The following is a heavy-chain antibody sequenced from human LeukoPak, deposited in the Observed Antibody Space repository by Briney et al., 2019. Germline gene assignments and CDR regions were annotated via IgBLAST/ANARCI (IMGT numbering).Heavy chain of an antibody. D-gene: IGHD1-20*01. V-gene: IGHV4-59*01. Sequence: PSETLSLTCTVSGGSISSYYWSWIRQPPGKGLEWIGYIYYSGSTNYNPSLKSRVTISVDTSKNQFSLKLSFVTAADTAVYYCARDRPDGITGTRGPYGMDVWGKGTTVTVSS. CDR2: IYYSGST. CDR1: GGSISSYY. CDR3: ARDRPDGITGTRGPYGMDV. J-gene: IGHJ6*04.